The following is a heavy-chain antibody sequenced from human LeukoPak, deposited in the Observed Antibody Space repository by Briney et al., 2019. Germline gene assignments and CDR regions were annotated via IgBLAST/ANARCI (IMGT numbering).Heavy chain of an antibody. CDR1: GGSIISSSYY. D-gene: IGHD3-10*01. J-gene: IGHJ5*02. CDR2: IYYGGST. Sequence: SETLSLTCTVSGGSIISSSYYWGWIRQPPGKGLEWIGNIYYGGSTNYNPSLKSRATMSVDTSMNQFSLKLSPVTAADTAVYYCAKTIRVRGDAYNWFDPWGQGTLVTVSS. CDR3: AKTIRVRGDAYNWFDP. V-gene: IGHV4-39*01.